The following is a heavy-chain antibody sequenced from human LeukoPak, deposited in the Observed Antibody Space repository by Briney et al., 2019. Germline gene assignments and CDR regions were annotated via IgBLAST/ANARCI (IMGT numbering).Heavy chain of an antibody. D-gene: IGHD1-26*01. Sequence: PSETLSLTCTVSGGSISTYYWSWIRQPPGKGLEWIGYILNSGSTNYNPSLKSRLTISLDTSKKQFSLNLASVTAADTAVYYCASGESYYVLDYWGQGTLVTVSS. CDR1: GGSISTYY. CDR3: ASGESYYVLDY. V-gene: IGHV4-59*01. CDR2: ILNSGST. J-gene: IGHJ4*02.